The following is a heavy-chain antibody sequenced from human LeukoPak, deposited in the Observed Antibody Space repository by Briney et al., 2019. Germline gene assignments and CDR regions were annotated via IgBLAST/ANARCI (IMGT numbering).Heavy chain of an antibody. D-gene: IGHD3-16*01. CDR1: GFTVSSNY. Sequence: WGSLRLSCAASGFTVSSNYMTWVRQAPGKGLEWVSVIYSGGSTYYADSVKGRFTISSHNSTNTLYLQMNSLRAEDTAVYYCARAPPTCLDAFDIWGQGTMVTVSS. V-gene: IGHV3-53*04. CDR3: ARAPPTCLDAFDI. CDR2: IYSGGST. J-gene: IGHJ3*02.